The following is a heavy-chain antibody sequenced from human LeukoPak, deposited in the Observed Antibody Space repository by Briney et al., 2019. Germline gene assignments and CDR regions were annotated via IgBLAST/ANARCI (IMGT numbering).Heavy chain of an antibody. CDR3: ARSGNYGVNWFDP. CDR1: GFTFSSYW. V-gene: IGHV3-7*01. D-gene: IGHD4-11*01. Sequence: GGSLRLSCAASGFTFSSYWMSWVRQAPGKGLEWVANIKQDGSEKYYVDSVKGRFTISRDSAENSLYLQMNSLRAEDTAVYYCARSGNYGVNWFDPWGQGTQVTVSS. J-gene: IGHJ5*01. CDR2: IKQDGSEK.